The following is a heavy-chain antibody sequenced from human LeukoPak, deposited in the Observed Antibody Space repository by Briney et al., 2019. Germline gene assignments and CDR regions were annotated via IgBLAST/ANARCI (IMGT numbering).Heavy chain of an antibody. CDR2: ISAYNGNT. J-gene: IGHJ6*02. CDR1: GPLYISSG. CDR3: ARGYCRSTSCHEPPLSGMDV. D-gene: IGHD2-2*01. Sequence: SVKASCKAAGPLYISSGIIWVRQAPGQGLGWMSWISAYNGNTTYAPQDQSRVTMTADTSASTVYMELRSLRSDDTAMYYCARGYCRSTSCHEPPLSGMDVWGQGTTVTVS. V-gene: IGHV1-18*01.